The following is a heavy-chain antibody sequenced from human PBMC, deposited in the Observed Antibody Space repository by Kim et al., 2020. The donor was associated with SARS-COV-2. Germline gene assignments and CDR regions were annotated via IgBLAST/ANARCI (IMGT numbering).Heavy chain of an antibody. CDR2: INHSGST. Sequence: SETLSLTCAVYGGSFSGYYWSWIRQPPGKGLEWIGEINHSGSTNYNPSLKSRVTISVDTSKNQFSLKLSSVTAADTAVYYCARGFRSKDSHGYPLDYWGQGTLVTVSS. V-gene: IGHV4-34*01. CDR1: GGSFSGYY. D-gene: IGHD5-18*01. J-gene: IGHJ4*02. CDR3: ARGFRSKDSHGYPLDY.